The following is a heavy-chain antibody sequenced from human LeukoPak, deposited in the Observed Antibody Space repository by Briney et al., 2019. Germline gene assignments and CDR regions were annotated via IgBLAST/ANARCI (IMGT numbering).Heavy chain of an antibody. J-gene: IGHJ6*02. CDR1: GGSISSGGYY. V-gene: IGHV4-31*03. Sequence: SQTLSLTCTVSGGSISSGGYYWSWIRQRPGKGLEWIGYIYYSGSTYYNPSLESRVTISVGTSKNQFSLKLSSVTAADTAVYYCARVVSYGPTGCYYGMDVWGQGTTVTVSS. D-gene: IGHD5-18*01. CDR2: IYYSGST. CDR3: ARVVSYGPTGCYYGMDV.